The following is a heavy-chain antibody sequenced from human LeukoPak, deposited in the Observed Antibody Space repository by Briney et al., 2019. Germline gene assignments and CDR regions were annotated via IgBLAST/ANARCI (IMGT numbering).Heavy chain of an antibody. CDR2: IMQDGSEK. D-gene: IGHD3-3*01. Sequence: GGSLRLSCAASGFTFRRYWMSWVRQAPGKGLEWVANIMQDGSEKYYVDSVKGRFTISRDNAKNSLYLQMNSLRAEDTAVYYCARVTRSRDFWSGLSTSFDYWGQGTLVTVSS. CDR3: ARVTRSRDFWSGLSTSFDY. V-gene: IGHV3-7*01. J-gene: IGHJ4*02. CDR1: GFTFRRYW.